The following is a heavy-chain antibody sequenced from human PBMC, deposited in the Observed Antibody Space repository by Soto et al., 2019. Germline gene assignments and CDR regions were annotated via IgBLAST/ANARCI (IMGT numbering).Heavy chain of an antibody. CDR3: AKFGGSYSYYYYYGMDV. J-gene: IGHJ6*02. D-gene: IGHD1-26*01. Sequence: PGGSLRLSCAASGFTFRDYGMNWVRQAPGRGLEWVAYISSTSRNIYNADSVKGRFTISRDNAKNSLYLQMNSLRDEDTAVYYCAKFGGSYSYYYYYGMDVWGQGTTVTVSS. V-gene: IGHV3-48*02. CDR2: ISSTSRNI. CDR1: GFTFRDYG.